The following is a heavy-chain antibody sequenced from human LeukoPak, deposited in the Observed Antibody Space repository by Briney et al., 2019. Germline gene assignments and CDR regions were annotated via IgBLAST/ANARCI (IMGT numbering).Heavy chain of an antibody. J-gene: IGHJ5*02. D-gene: IGHD5-18*01. CDR3: AKGPDTALDWFDP. V-gene: IGHV3-53*01. Sequence: PGGSLRLSCAASGFTVSSNYMSWVRQAPGKGLEWVSVIYSGGSTYYADSVKGRFTISRDNSKNTLYLQMNSLRAEDTAVYYCAKGPDTALDWFDPWGQGTLVTVSS. CDR2: IYSGGST. CDR1: GFTVSSNY.